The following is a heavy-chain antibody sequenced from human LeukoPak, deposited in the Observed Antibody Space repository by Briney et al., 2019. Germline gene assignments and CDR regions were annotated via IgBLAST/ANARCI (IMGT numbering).Heavy chain of an antibody. J-gene: IGHJ4*02. V-gene: IGHV1-24*01. CDR2: FDPEDGET. CDR1: GYTLTELS. Sequence: ASVKVSCKVSGYTLTELSMHWVRQAPGKGLEWMGGFDPEDGETIYAQKFQGRVTMTEDTSTDTAYMELSSLRSEDTAVYYCATKGLFYDSSGALDYWGQGTLVTVSS. D-gene: IGHD3-22*01. CDR3: ATKGLFYDSSGALDY.